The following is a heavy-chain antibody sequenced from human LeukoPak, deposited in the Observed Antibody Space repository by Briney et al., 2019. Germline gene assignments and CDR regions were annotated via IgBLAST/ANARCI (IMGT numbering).Heavy chain of an antibody. CDR1: GYSFSSYW. J-gene: IGHJ4*02. Sequence: GESLKISCMGSGYSFSSYWIGWVRQMPGKGLEWMGIIYPGDSDTRYSPSFQGQVTISADRSVSTAYLQWSSLKASDTAMYYCARQRYCSTTSCSFYFDYWGQGTLVTVSS. CDR3: ARQRYCSTTSCSFYFDY. D-gene: IGHD2-2*01. V-gene: IGHV5-51*01. CDR2: IYPGDSDT.